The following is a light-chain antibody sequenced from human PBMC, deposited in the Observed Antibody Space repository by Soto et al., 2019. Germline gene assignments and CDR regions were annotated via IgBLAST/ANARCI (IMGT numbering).Light chain of an antibody. V-gene: IGKV1-5*01. J-gene: IGKJ1*01. CDR3: QQYKDSWT. Sequence: DIQMTQSPSSLFASVGDRGTITCRASQSVSGWLAWYQQKPGKDPNILIYYVSSLGGGVQSRFRGSGSGTEFTLTISSLQPGDFATYYCQQYKDSWTLGKGNKLDLK. CDR2: YVS. CDR1: QSVSGW.